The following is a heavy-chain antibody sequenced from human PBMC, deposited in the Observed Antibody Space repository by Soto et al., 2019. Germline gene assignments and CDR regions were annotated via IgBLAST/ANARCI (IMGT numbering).Heavy chain of an antibody. J-gene: IGHJ4*02. CDR3: ANIVVDSLGYDFDY. Sequence: QITLKEYGPTLVKPTQTLTLTCTFSGFSLSSTRVAVGWIRQPPGKALEWLALIYWDDDKRYSSFLKSRLTITKDTSKNQVVLTMSNMDPVDTARYYCANIVVDSLGYDFDYWGQGTLVTVSS. CDR2: IYWDDDK. V-gene: IGHV2-5*02. D-gene: IGHD2-15*01. CDR1: GFSLSSTRVA.